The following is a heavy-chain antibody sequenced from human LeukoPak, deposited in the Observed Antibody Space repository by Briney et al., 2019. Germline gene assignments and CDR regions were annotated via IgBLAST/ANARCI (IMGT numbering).Heavy chain of an antibody. V-gene: IGHV3-23*01. Sequence: GGSLRVSCAASGFTFSSYAMSWVRQAPGKGLEWVSAISGSGGSTYYADSVKGRFTISRDNSKNTLYLQMNSLRAEDTAVYYCAISKPYYDFWSGYLTTFDYWGQGTLVTVSS. CDR2: ISGSGGST. CDR3: AISKPYYDFWSGYLTTFDY. D-gene: IGHD3-3*01. J-gene: IGHJ4*02. CDR1: GFTFSSYA.